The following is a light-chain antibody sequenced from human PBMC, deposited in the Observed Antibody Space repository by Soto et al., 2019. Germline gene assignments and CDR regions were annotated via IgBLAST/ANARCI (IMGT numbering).Light chain of an antibody. CDR2: WAS. CDR3: QQYYSTPRT. V-gene: IGKV4-1*01. CDR1: QSILHSSNNKNY. J-gene: IGKJ2*01. Sequence: DIVMTQSPDSLAVSLGERATINCKSSQSILHSSNNKNYLAWYQQKPGQPPKLLIYWASTRESGVPDRFSGSGSGTDFTLTISSLQAEDVAVYYCQQYYSTPRTFGQGTKLEIK.